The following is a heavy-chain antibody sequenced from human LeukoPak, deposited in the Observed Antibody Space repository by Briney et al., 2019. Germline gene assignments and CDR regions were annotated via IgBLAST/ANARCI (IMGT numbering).Heavy chain of an antibody. Sequence: GASVKVSCKASGYTFTSYYMHWVRQAPGQGLEWMGIINPSGGSTSYAQKFQGRVTMTRDMSTSTVYMELSSLRAEDTAAYYCAKFAQRYCSGGSCHPFDYWGQGTLVTVSS. CDR2: INPSGGST. V-gene: IGHV1-46*01. J-gene: IGHJ4*02. CDR3: AKFAQRYCSGGSCHPFDY. CDR1: GYTFTSYY. D-gene: IGHD2-15*01.